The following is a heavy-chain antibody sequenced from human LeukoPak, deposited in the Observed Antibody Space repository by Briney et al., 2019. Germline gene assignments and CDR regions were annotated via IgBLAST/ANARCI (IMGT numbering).Heavy chain of an antibody. D-gene: IGHD6-13*01. CDR2: ISYDGSNK. Sequence: PGRSLRLSCAASGFTFSSYAMHWVRQAPGKGLEGVAVISYDGSNKYYADSVKGRFTISRDNSKNTLYLQMNSLRAEDTAVYYCARDAWYGQNFDPWGQGTLVTVSS. CDR3: ARDAWYGQNFDP. V-gene: IGHV3-30*01. CDR1: GFTFSSYA. J-gene: IGHJ5*02.